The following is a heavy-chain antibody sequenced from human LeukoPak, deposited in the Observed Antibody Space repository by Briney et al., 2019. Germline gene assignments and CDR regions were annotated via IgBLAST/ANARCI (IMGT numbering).Heavy chain of an antibody. CDR1: GYTFTGYY. CDR3: ARVGRFLVGATSWFDP. D-gene: IGHD1-26*01. Sequence: GASVKVSCKASGYTFTGYYMHWVRQAPGQGLEWMGWINPNSGGTNYAQKFQGRVTMTRDTSISTAYMEPSRLRSDDTAVYYCARVGRFLVGATSWFDPWGQGTLVTVSS. V-gene: IGHV1-2*02. J-gene: IGHJ5*02. CDR2: INPNSGGT.